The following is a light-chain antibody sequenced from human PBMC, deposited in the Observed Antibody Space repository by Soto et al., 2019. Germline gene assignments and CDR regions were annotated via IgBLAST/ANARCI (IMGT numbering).Light chain of an antibody. J-gene: IGKJ3*01. V-gene: IGKV3-20*01. Sequence: DIVLTQSPGTLSLSPGERATLSCRASQTISDNYLAWYQQKPGQSPRLLISGATIRPPGSPDRSSGSGSETDFTLTISRLEPEDFGLYYYQQYGGSPEFSFGPGTKVDIK. CDR2: GAT. CDR3: QQYGGSPEFS. CDR1: QTISDNY.